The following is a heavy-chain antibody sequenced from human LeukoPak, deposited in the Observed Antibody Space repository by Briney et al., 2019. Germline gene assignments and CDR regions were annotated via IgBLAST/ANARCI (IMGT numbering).Heavy chain of an antibody. D-gene: IGHD3-3*01. CDR2: IYSGDST. J-gene: IGHJ4*02. V-gene: IGHV3-66*02. CDR1: GFKNTY. Sequence: PGGSLRLSCVAYGFKNTYMSWVRQAPGKGLERVSVIYSGDSTYYADSVKGRFTISRDISKNTVYLQMNSLRPEDTAVYHCARDLWDATGYWGQGTLVTVAS. CDR3: ARDLWDATGY.